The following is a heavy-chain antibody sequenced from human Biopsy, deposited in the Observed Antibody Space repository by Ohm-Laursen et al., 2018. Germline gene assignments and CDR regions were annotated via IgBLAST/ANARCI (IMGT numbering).Heavy chain of an antibody. D-gene: IGHD3-16*01. CDR2: ISWDSGRI. J-gene: IGHJ4*02. CDR1: GFIFDDYA. CDR3: AEDSGGSPLGELFH. V-gene: IGHV3-9*01. Sequence: RSLRLSCSASGFIFDDYAMHWVRQAPGKGLEWVSGISWDSGRIDYADSVKGRFTISRDNAKNSLYLQMNSLRAEDTALYYCAEDSGGSPLGELFHWGQGNLVTVSS.